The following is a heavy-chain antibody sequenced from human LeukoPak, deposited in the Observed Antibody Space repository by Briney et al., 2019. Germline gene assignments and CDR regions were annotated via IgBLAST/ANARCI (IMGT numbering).Heavy chain of an antibody. CDR2: IYYSGST. CDR1: GGSISSHY. V-gene: IGHV4-59*11. J-gene: IGHJ5*02. Sequence: SETLSLTCTVSGGSISSHYWSWIRQPPGKGLEWIGYIYYSGSTNYNPSLKSRVTMPVDTSKNQFSLNLSSVTAADTAVYYCARDRRYYDTSGSPLGWFDPWGQGTLVTVSS. D-gene: IGHD3-22*01. CDR3: ARDRRYYDTSGSPLGWFDP.